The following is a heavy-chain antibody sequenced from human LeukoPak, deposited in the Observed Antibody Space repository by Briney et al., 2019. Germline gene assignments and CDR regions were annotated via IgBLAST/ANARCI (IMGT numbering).Heavy chain of an antibody. CDR3: AKWGSRSGGSWGYFDY. J-gene: IGHJ4*02. V-gene: IGHV3-23*01. CDR1: GFTLSSYA. D-gene: IGHD2-15*01. Sequence: GGSLRLSCAASGFTLSSYAMSWVRQAPGKGLEWVSAISGSGGSTYYADSVKGRFTISRDNSKNTLYLQMNSLRAEDTAVYYCAKWGSRSGGSWGYFDYWGQGTLVTVSS. CDR2: ISGSGGST.